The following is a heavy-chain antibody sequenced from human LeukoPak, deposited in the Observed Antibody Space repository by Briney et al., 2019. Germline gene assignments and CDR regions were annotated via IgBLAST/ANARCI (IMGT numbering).Heavy chain of an antibody. CDR1: GGSISSGGYY. CDR2: IYYSGST. J-gene: IGHJ4*02. Sequence: SETLSLTCTVSGGSISSGGYYWSWIRQHPGKGLEWIGYIYYSGSTYYNPSLKGRVTISVDTSKNQFSLKLSSVTAADTAVYYCARGGGSCCDFDYWGQGTLVTVSS. V-gene: IGHV4-31*03. CDR3: ARGGGSCCDFDY. D-gene: IGHD2-15*01.